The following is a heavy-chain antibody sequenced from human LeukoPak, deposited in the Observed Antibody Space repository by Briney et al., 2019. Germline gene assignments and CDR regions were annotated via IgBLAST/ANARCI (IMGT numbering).Heavy chain of an antibody. Sequence: SSETLSLTCTVSGGSISSYYWSWIRQPAGKGLEWIGRIYTSGSTNYNPSLKSRVTMSVDTSKNQFPLKLSSVTAADTAVYYCARPRIVGATNVFDIWGQGTMVTVSS. D-gene: IGHD1-26*01. J-gene: IGHJ3*02. CDR3: ARPRIVGATNVFDI. CDR2: IYTSGST. V-gene: IGHV4-4*07. CDR1: GGSISSYY.